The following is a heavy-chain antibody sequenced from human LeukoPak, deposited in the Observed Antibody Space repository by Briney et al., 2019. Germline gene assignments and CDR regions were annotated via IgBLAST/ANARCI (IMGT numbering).Heavy chain of an antibody. V-gene: IGHV3-23*01. CDR1: GFTFTSYA. J-gene: IGHJ4*02. Sequence: PGGSLRLSCAASGFTFTSYAMSWVRQAPGKGLEWVSTISGSGGSTYYAASVKGRFTISRDKSKNTLYLQLKSLRAEDTAVYFCATSSDYWGQGTLVTVSS. CDR2: ISGSGGST. CDR3: ATSSDY.